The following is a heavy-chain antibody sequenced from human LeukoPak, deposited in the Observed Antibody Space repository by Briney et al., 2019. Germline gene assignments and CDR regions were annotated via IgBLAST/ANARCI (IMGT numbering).Heavy chain of an antibody. J-gene: IGHJ6*03. CDR1: GDSVSSNSAA. D-gene: IGHD6-13*01. Sequence: SQTLSLTCAISGDSVSSNSAAWNWIRQSPSRGLEGLGRTDYRSKWYNDYAVSVKSRITINPDTSKSQFSLQLNSVTPEDTAVYYCARGWYSSSWYYYYMDVWGKGTTVTISS. CDR3: ARGWYSSSWYYYYMDV. V-gene: IGHV6-1*01. CDR2: TDYRSKWYN.